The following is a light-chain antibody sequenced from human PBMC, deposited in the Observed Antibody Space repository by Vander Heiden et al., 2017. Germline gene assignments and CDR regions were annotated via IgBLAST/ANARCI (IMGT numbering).Light chain of an antibody. CDR2: WAS. J-gene: IGKJ4*01. CDR1: QSVLYSSNNKNY. Sequence: DIVMTQSQDSLAVSLGERATINCKPSQSVLYSSNNKNYLAWYQQKPGQPPKLLIYWASTRESGVPDRFSGSGSGTDFTLTISSLQAEDVAVYYCQQDDSTPLTFGGGTKVEIK. V-gene: IGKV4-1*01. CDR3: QQDDSTPLT.